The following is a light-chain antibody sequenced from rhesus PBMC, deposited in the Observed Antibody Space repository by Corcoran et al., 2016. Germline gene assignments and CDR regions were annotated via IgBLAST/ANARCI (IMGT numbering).Light chain of an antibody. V-gene: IGLV2-32*02. CDR2: EVS. CDR3: SSYAGSHTYI. Sequence: QAALTQPRSVSGSPGQTVTISCTGTSSDIGVYNYVSWYQHHPGTAPKVMIYEVSKRPSGISDRFSGSKSGNTASLTISGLQTEDEADYWCSSYAGSHTYIFGAGTRLTVL. CDR1: SSDIGVYNY. J-gene: IGLJ1*01.